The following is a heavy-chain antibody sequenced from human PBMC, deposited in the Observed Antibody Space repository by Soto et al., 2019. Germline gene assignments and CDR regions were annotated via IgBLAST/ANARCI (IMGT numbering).Heavy chain of an antibody. Sequence: QVQLVQSGAEVKKPGSSVKVSCKASRGSFSTNGSTWVRQAPGQGLEWMGDIVPFFGRANYAQKFQGRVTITADEDTSIAYMELSSLTSEDTAVYYCARLMVRGVISDYYGMDVWGQGTPVIVSS. D-gene: IGHD3-10*01. CDR2: IVPFFGRA. V-gene: IGHV1-69*01. J-gene: IGHJ6*02. CDR3: ARLMVRGVISDYYGMDV. CDR1: RGSFSTNG.